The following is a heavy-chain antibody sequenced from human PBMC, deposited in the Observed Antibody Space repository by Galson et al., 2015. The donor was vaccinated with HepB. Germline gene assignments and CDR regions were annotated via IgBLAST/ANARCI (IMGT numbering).Heavy chain of an antibody. CDR1: GYTFTGYY. CDR3: AREDGTLAVGSKGNWFDP. D-gene: IGHD1-26*01. J-gene: IGHJ5*02. CDR2: INPNSGGT. Sequence: SVKVSCKASGYTFTGYYMHWVRQAPGQGLEWMGWINPNSGGTNYAQKFQGRVTMTRDTSISTAYMELSRLRSDDTAVYYCAREDGTLAVGSKGNWFDPWGQGTLVTVSS. V-gene: IGHV1-2*02.